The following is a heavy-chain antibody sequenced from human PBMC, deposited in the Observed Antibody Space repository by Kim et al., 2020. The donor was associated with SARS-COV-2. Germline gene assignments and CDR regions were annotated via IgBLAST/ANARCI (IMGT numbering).Heavy chain of an antibody. Sequence: ASVKVSCKASGYTFTSYAMHWVRQAPGQRLEWMGWINAGNGNTKYSQKFQGRVTITRDTSASTAYMELSSLRSEDTAVYYCARVCSSTSCYGGFDPWGQGTLVTVSS. CDR1: GYTFTSYA. D-gene: IGHD2-2*01. V-gene: IGHV1-3*01. J-gene: IGHJ5*02. CDR2: INAGNGNT. CDR3: ARVCSSTSCYGGFDP.